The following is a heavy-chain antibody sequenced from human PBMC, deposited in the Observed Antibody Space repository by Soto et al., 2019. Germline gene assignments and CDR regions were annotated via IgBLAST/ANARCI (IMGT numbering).Heavy chain of an antibody. CDR2: INHSGST. CDR1: GGSFSGYY. V-gene: IGHV4-34*01. J-gene: IGHJ6*02. Sequence: PSETLSLTCAVYGGSFSGYYWSWIRQPPGKGLEWIGEINHSGSTNYNPSLKSRVTISVDTSKNQFSLKLSSVTAADTAVYYCARGRRIVRVSRWACMDVWGQGTTVTVSS. D-gene: IGHD1-26*01. CDR3: ARGRRIVRVSRWACMDV.